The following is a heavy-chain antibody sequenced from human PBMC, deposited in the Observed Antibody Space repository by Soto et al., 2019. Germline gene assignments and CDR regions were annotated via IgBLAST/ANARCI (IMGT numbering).Heavy chain of an antibody. J-gene: IGHJ5*02. Sequence: KTSETLSLTCAVSGYSISSGYYWGWIRQPPGKGLEWIGSIYHSGSTYYNPSLKSRVTISVDTSKNQFSLKLSSVTAADTAVYYCARDPQNSNWFDPWGQGTLVTVSS. D-gene: IGHD1-7*01. CDR1: GYSISSGYY. CDR2: IYHSGST. CDR3: ARDPQNSNWFDP. V-gene: IGHV4-38-2*02.